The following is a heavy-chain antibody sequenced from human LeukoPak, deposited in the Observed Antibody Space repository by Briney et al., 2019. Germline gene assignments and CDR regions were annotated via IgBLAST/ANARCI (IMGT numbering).Heavy chain of an antibody. J-gene: IGHJ4*02. CDR2: ISSSSSYI. Sequence: GGSLRLSCAASGFTFSSYSMNWVRQAPGKGLEWVSSISSSSSYIYYADSVKGRFTISRDNAKNSLYLQMNSLRAEDTAVYYCARDLDIGGGPAVNFDYWGQGTLVNVSS. V-gene: IGHV3-21*01. D-gene: IGHD2-2*03. CDR3: ARDLDIGGGPAVNFDY. CDR1: GFTFSSYS.